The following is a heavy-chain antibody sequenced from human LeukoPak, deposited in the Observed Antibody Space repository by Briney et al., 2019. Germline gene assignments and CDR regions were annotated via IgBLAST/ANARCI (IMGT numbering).Heavy chain of an antibody. V-gene: IGHV4-30-4*08. Sequence: SETLSLTCTVSGGSISGGYYYWIWIRQPPGMGLVWIMYICYSGSAYYNPTRQIRVAISVDTSKNQFSLKLSSVTAADTAVYYCARDLSSTSHIDSWGRGTLVTVSS. CDR3: ARDLSSTSHIDS. CDR1: GGSISGGYYY. D-gene: IGHD2-2*01. J-gene: IGHJ4*02. CDR2: ICYSGSA.